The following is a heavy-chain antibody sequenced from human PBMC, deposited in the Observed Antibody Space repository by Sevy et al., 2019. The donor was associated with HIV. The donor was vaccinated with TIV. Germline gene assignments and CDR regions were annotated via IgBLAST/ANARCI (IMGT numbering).Heavy chain of an antibody. V-gene: IGHV1-24*01. CDR3: ATTKDYYDSSGYPFDY. D-gene: IGHD3-22*01. CDR1: GYTLTELS. CDR2: FDPEDGET. J-gene: IGHJ4*02. Sequence: ASVKVSCKVSGYTLTELSMHWVRRAPGKGLEWMGSFDPEDGETIYQQKFQGRVTLTEDTSTDTAYMELSSLRSEDTAVYYYATTKDYYDSSGYPFDYWGQGTLVTVSS.